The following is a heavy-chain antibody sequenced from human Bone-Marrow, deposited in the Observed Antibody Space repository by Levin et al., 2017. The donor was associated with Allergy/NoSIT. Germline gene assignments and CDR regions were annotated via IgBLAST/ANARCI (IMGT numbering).Heavy chain of an antibody. Sequence: GESLKISCAASGFTFSSYSMNWVRQAPGQGLEWVSSISTRISYISYADSVKGRFTISRDNSKNSLYLHMNSLRAEETAVYCCARDRSPFNYYDSRAGDDFEIWGQGTMVTVSS. J-gene: IGHJ3*02. CDR2: ISTRISYI. CDR3: ARDRSPFNYYDSRAGDDFEI. V-gene: IGHV3-21*01. CDR1: GFTFSSYS. D-gene: IGHD3-22*01.